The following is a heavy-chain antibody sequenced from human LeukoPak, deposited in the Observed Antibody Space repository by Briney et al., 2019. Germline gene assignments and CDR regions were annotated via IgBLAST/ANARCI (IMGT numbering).Heavy chain of an antibody. CDR1: GYTFTTYW. CDR3: ARLGGDTYYFGSASYPNWYFDL. D-gene: IGHD3-10*01. V-gene: IGHV5-51*01. J-gene: IGHJ2*01. Sequence: GESLKISCQASGYTFTTYWIGWVRQMPGKGLECMGIIYPDDSDTTYSPSFQGQVTISANKSFSTAYLQWSSLKASDTAIYYCARLGGDTYYFGSASYPNWYFDLWGRGTLVTVSS. CDR2: IYPDDSDT.